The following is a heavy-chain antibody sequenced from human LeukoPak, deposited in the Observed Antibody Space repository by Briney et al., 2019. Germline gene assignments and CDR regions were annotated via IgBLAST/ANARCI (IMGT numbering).Heavy chain of an antibody. CDR1: GGSFSGYY. CDR2: INHSGST. J-gene: IGHJ6*03. Sequence: SETLSLTCAVYGGSFSGYYWSWIRQPPGKGLEWIGEINHSGSTNYNPSLKSRVTISVDTSKNQFSLKLSSVTAADTAVYYCAIIVVVPAAMPVLYYYYYYMDVWGKGTTVTVSS. D-gene: IGHD2-2*01. CDR3: AIIVVVPAAMPVLYYYYYYMDV. V-gene: IGHV4-34*01.